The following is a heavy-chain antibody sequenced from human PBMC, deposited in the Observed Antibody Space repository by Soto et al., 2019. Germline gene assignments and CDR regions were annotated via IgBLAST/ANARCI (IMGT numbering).Heavy chain of an antibody. V-gene: IGHV3-23*01. D-gene: IGHD3-3*01. J-gene: IGHJ4*02. CDR1: GFTFSSYA. Sequence: AGGSLRLSCAASGFTFSSYAMSWVRQAPGKGLEWVSAISGSGGSTYYADSVKGRFTISRDNSKNTLYLQMNSLRAEDTAVYYCAKSGLYYDFWSGHYYFDYWGQGTLVTVSS. CDR2: ISGSGGST. CDR3: AKSGLYYDFWSGHYYFDY.